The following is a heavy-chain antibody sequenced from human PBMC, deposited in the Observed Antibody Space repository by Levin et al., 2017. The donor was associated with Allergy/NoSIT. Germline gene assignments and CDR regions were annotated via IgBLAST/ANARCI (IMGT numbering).Heavy chain of an antibody. CDR2: ISFSGLT. CDR1: GGSISSADYY. CDR3: ARATAYYGMDV. Sequence: NSSETLSLTCTVSGGSISSADYYWSWIRQSPEKGLEWIAYISFSGLTYYNPSLKTRFTISVDTTNNQFSLKVISVTAADTAVYFCARATAYYGMDVWGQGTTVTVSS. J-gene: IGHJ6*02. V-gene: IGHV4-30-4*01.